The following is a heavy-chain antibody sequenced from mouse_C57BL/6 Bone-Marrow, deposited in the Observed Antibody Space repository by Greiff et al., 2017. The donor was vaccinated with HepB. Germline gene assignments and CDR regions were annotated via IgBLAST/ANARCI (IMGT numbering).Heavy chain of an antibody. CDR3: ARTTPGWYFDV. Sequence: EVKLMESGPELVKPGDSVKISCKASGYSFTGYFMNWVMQSHGKSLEWIGRINPYNGDTFYNQKFKGKATLTVDKSSSTAHMELRSLTSEDSAVYYCARTTPGWYFDVWGTGTTVTVSS. CDR2: INPYNGDT. J-gene: IGHJ1*03. V-gene: IGHV1-20*01. CDR1: GYSFTGYF. D-gene: IGHD1-1*01.